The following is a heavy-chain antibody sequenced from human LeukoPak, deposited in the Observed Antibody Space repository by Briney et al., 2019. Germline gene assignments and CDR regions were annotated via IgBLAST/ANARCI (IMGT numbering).Heavy chain of an antibody. CDR1: GYSISSGYY. J-gene: IGHJ3*02. CDR2: IYHSGST. D-gene: IGHD1-26*01. V-gene: IGHV4-38-2*02. Sequence: SDTLSLTCTVSGYSISSGYYWGWLRQPPRKGLEWVGSIYHSGSTYYKPSLKSRVTISIDTSKNQFSLKLSSVTAADMAVYYCARDGGSYYSVFDIGGEGTIVTLSS. CDR3: ARDGGSYYSVFDI.